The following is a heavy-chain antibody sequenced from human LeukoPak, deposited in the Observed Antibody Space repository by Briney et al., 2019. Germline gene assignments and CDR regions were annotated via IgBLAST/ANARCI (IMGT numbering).Heavy chain of an antibody. V-gene: IGHV3-43*02. D-gene: IGHD4-17*01. CDR2: LSGDGGST. Sequence: GGSLRLSCSASGFTCDDYAMDWVRQAQGKGLEWVSLLSGDGGSTYYADSVKGRFTITRDNSKSTVYMQMNSLRTEDTALYYCAKGADTGDYAAFDYWGQGTLVTVSS. CDR3: AKGADTGDYAAFDY. J-gene: IGHJ4*01. CDR1: GFTCDDYA.